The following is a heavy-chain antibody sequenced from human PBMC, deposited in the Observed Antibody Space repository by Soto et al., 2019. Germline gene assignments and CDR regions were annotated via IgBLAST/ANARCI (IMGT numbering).Heavy chain of an antibody. D-gene: IGHD2-2*01. V-gene: IGHV3-30*18. CDR1: GFTFNTFG. J-gene: IGHJ4*02. CDR3: AKSPNFYCSSYHCYKYYFDY. Sequence: QEQLVESGGGVVLPGRSLRLSCAASGFTFNTFGMHWVRQAPGKGLEWVAVISSDGSDKYYSDSVRGRFTISRDKSMNTLYLQMNILRTEDTAVYYCAKSPNFYCSSYHCYKYYFDYWGQGTLVTVSS. CDR2: ISSDGSDK.